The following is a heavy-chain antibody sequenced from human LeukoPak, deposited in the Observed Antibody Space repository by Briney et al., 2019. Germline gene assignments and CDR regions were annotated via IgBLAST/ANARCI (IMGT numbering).Heavy chain of an antibody. CDR2: IYSGGST. J-gene: IGHJ3*02. V-gene: IGHV3-53*01. Sequence: GGSLRLCCAASGFTVSSNYMSWVRQAAGKGLEWVSVIYSGGSTYYADSVQGRFTISRDNSKNTLYLKMNSLRAEDTAVYYCAREGYQYYYDSSGKGPAFDIWGQGTMVTVSS. CDR1: GFTVSSNY. D-gene: IGHD3-22*01. CDR3: AREGYQYYYDSSGKGPAFDI.